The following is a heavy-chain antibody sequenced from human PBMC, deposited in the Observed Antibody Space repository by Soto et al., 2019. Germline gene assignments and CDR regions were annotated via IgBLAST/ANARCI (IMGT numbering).Heavy chain of an antibody. V-gene: IGHV1-69*12. CDR1: GGTFSSYA. CDR2: IIPIFGTA. J-gene: IGHJ6*02. Sequence: QVQLVQSGAEVKKPGSSVKVSCKASGGTFSSYAISWVRQAPGQGLEWMGGIIPIFGTANYAQKFQGRVTITADESTSTAYMELSSLRSEDTAVYYCARDGVCISTGCYYYGMDVWGQGTTVTVSS. D-gene: IGHD2-2*01. CDR3: ARDGVCISTGCYYYGMDV.